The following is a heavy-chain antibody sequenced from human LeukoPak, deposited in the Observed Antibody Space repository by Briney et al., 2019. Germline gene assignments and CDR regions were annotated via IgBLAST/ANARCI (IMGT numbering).Heavy chain of an antibody. Sequence: SETLSLTCAVYGGSFSGYYWSWIRQPPGKGLEWIGEINHSGSTNYNPSLKSRVTISVDTSKNQFSLKLSSVTAADTAVYYCAAAAVAGTRGESLIYWGQGTLVTVSS. V-gene: IGHV4-34*01. CDR1: GGSFSGYY. J-gene: IGHJ4*02. CDR3: AAAAVAGTRGESLIY. CDR2: INHSGST. D-gene: IGHD6-19*01.